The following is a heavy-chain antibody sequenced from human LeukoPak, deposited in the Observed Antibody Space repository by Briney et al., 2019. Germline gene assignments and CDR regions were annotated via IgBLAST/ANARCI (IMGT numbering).Heavy chain of an antibody. CDR2: IYYGGST. J-gene: IGHJ3*01. CDR3: AKSTYYYDTFVNAFDL. CDR1: GGSVSSTHY. D-gene: IGHD3-22*01. Sequence: PSETLSLTCTVSGGSVSSTHYWGWIRQPPGKGLEWIGSIYYGGSTYYNASLRSRVTTSVDTSKNQFSLKLSSVTAADTAVYYCAKSTYYYDTFVNAFDLWGQGTVATVSS. V-gene: IGHV4-39*07.